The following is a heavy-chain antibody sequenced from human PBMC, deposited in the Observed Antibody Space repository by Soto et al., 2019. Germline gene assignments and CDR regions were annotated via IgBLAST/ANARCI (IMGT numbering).Heavy chain of an antibody. CDR3: ARGFSSRYFYNKYATDV. D-gene: IGHD3-22*01. J-gene: IGHJ6*02. CDR1: GYTFTDYY. CDR2: INPTGGGT. V-gene: IGHV1-2*02. Sequence: ASVKVSCKASGYTFTDYYIHWVRQAPGQGLEWMGWINPTGGGTNYAQKFRGRVTMTRDTSTSTAYLELSRLTSDDTAVFYCARGFSSRYFYNKYATDVRGQATTVTVSS.